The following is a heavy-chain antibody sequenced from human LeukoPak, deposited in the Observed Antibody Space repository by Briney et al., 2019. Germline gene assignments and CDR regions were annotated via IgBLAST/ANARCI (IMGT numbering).Heavy chain of an antibody. D-gene: IGHD3-3*01. J-gene: IGHJ5*02. CDR1: GFTFSDYY. CDR3: ARAPGGAPPQKFWSGPHNWFDP. V-gene: IGHV3-11*01. Sequence: GGSLRLSCAASGFTFSDYYMSWIRQAPGKGLEWVSYISSSGSTIYYADSVKGRFTISRDNARNSLYLQMNSLRAEDTAVYYCARAPGGAPPQKFWSGPHNWFDPWGQGTLVTVSS. CDR2: ISSSGSTI.